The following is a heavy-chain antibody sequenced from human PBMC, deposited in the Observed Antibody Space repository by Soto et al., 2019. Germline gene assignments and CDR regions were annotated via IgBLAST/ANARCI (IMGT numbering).Heavy chain of an antibody. D-gene: IGHD6-6*01. Sequence: SLRLSCAASGFTFKNYAIHWVRQAPGKGLEWVAIISFDGSNKYYADSVKGRFTISRDNSKSTLYLQMNSLRAEDTALYYCARDSYSSSPDYWGQGTLVTVSS. CDR2: ISFDGSNK. CDR1: GFTFKNYA. CDR3: ARDSYSSSPDY. V-gene: IGHV3-30-3*01. J-gene: IGHJ4*02.